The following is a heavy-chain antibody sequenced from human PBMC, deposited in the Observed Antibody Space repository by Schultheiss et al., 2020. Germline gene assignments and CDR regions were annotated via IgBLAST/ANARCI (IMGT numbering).Heavy chain of an antibody. CDR1: GITFSSYG. D-gene: IGHD3-22*01. CDR2: IWYDGSNK. J-gene: IGHJ4*02. V-gene: IGHV3-33*01. Sequence: GESLKISCAASGITFSSYGMHWVRQAPGKGLEWVAVIWYDGSNKYYADFVQGRFTISRDNSKNTLYLQMNSLRAEDTAVYYCARDQVKHYYDSSGYPDSWGQGTLVTVSS. CDR3: ARDQVKHYYDSSGYPDS.